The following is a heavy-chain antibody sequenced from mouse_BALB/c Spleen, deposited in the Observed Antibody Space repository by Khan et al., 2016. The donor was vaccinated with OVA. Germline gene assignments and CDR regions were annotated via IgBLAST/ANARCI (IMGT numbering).Heavy chain of an antibody. CDR3: ARDYGSSFEYCDV. D-gene: IGHD1-1*01. J-gene: IGHJ1*01. V-gene: IGHV2-9*02. Sequence: VQLQESGPGLVAPSQSLSITCTVSGFSLTSYGVHWVRQPPGKGLEWLGLIWAGGSTNSNSALMSRLTINKDNSKSQVFLKMNSLQTDDTAMYYCARDYGSSFEYCDVWGAGTTVTVSS. CDR1: GFSLTSYG. CDR2: IWAGGST.